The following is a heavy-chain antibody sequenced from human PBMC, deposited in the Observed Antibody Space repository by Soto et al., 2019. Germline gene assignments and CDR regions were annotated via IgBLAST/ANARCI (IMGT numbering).Heavy chain of an antibody. Sequence: GASVKVSCKASGYSFTSLDINWVRQTTGQGLEWMGWMQPSSGRTGYAQKFQGRVTMTRDTSINTAYMELSSLTSDDTAFYYCARGVTAGVDYCGQGTLVTVSP. J-gene: IGHJ4*02. CDR3: ARGVTAGVDY. D-gene: IGHD1-26*01. V-gene: IGHV1-8*01. CDR1: GYSFTSLD. CDR2: MQPSSGRT.